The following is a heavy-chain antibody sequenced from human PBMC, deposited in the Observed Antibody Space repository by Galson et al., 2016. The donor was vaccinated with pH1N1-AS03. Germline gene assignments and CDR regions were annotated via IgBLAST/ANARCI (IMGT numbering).Heavy chain of an antibody. CDR2: INPNNGVT. CDR3: ARDPRGPCSSATCATTYYFGMDV. J-gene: IGHJ6*02. Sequence: SVKVSCKASGYIFTGFYVHWVRQAPGQGLEWMGWINPNNGVTNYALKFRAWVTMTGDTSISTAYMELYGLKSDDTAVYYCARDPRGPCSSATCATTYYFGMDVWGQGTTVIVSS. D-gene: IGHD1-26*01. CDR1: GYIFTGFY. V-gene: IGHV1-2*04.